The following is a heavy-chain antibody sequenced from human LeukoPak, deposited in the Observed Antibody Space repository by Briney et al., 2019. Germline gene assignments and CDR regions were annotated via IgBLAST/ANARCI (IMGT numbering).Heavy chain of an antibody. CDR3: AALPQGYYGDSSRPGGY. V-gene: IGHV1-58*02. J-gene: IGHJ4*02. CDR1: GFTFTSSA. CDR2: IVVGSGNT. D-gene: IGHD4-17*01. Sequence: GTSVKVSCKASGFTFTSSAMQWVRQARGQRLEWIGWIVVGSGNTNYAQKFQERVTITRDMSTSTAYMELSSLRSEDTAVYYCAALPQGYYGDSSRPGGYWGQGTLVTVSS.